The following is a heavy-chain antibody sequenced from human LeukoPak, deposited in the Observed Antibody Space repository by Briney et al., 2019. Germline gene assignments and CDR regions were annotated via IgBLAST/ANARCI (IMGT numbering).Heavy chain of an antibody. CDR1: GYTFTSYY. Sequence: EASVKVSCKASGYTFTSYYMHWGRQAPGQGLEWMGIINPSGGSTSYAQKVQGRVTMTRDTSTSTVYMELSSLRSEDTAVYYCASNGGVSRMPFDYWGQGTLVTVSS. V-gene: IGHV1-46*01. J-gene: IGHJ4*02. D-gene: IGHD2-8*01. CDR3: ASNGGVSRMPFDY. CDR2: INPSGGST.